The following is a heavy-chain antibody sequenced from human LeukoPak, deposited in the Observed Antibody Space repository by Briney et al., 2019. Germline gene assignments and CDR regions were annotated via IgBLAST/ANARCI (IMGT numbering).Heavy chain of an antibody. Sequence: GASVKVSCNTSGYTFTNFGLTWVRQAPGQGLEWLGWISGHSGNANYAQKFQDRVVMTTDRSTGTAYMELRSVRSDDTAVYYCARCYSSSWQRLDNWGQGTLVIASS. CDR2: ISGHSGNA. J-gene: IGHJ4*02. D-gene: IGHD6-13*01. CDR1: GYTFTNFG. V-gene: IGHV1-18*01. CDR3: ARCYSSSWQRLDN.